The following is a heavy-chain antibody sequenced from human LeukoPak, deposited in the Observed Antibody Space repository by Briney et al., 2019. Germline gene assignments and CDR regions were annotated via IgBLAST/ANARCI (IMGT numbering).Heavy chain of an antibody. D-gene: IGHD1-14*01. CDR2: IKHDGSEM. J-gene: IGHJ3*02. CDR1: GLTFSSYW. V-gene: IGHV3-7*01. CDR3: ANLKPPAPDGLDI. Sequence: GGSLRLSCVVSGLTFSSYWMTWVRQAPGKGLEWVANIKHDGSEMYYVDSVKGRFTVSRDNARNSLYLQMNSLRAEDTAVYYCANLKPPAPDGLDIWGQGTLITVSS.